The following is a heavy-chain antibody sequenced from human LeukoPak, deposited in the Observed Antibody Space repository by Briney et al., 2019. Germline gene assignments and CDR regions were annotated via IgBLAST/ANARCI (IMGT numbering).Heavy chain of an antibody. Sequence: SETLSLTCTVSSGSITSYYRSWIRQPPGKGLEYIGHIYYTGTTDYNPSLKSRVTMSVDTSKNQFSLRLISVTASDTAVYFCAGAPNRHFFDYWGHGTLVAVSS. CDR3: AGAPNRHFFDY. CDR2: IYYTGTT. CDR1: SGSITSYY. J-gene: IGHJ4*01. V-gene: IGHV4-59*01.